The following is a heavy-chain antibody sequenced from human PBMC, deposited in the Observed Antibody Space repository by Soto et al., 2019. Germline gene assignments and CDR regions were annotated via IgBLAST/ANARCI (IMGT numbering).Heavy chain of an antibody. V-gene: IGHV4-61*08. D-gene: IGHD5-12*01. Sequence: SETLSLTCAVSGGSISSGGYSWSWIRQPPGEGLEWIGYIYYSGSTNYNPSLKSRVTISVDTSKNQFSLKLSSVTAADTAVYYCTRQFRGGYNALGYWGQGTLVTVSS. CDR3: TRQFRGGYNALGY. CDR2: IYYSGST. CDR1: GGSISSGGYS. J-gene: IGHJ4*02.